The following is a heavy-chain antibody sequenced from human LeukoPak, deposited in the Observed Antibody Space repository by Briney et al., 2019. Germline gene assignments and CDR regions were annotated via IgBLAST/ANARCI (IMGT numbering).Heavy chain of an antibody. J-gene: IGHJ4*02. D-gene: IGHD2-21*02. Sequence: ASVKVSCTASGYTFTVYYMHWVRQAPGQGLEWMGRINPNSGGTNYAQKFQGRVTMTRDTSISTAYMELSRLRSDDTAVYYCARGVTCGGDCYSNYWGQGTLVTVSS. V-gene: IGHV1-2*06. CDR1: GYTFTVYY. CDR3: ARGVTCGGDCYSNY. CDR2: INPNSGGT.